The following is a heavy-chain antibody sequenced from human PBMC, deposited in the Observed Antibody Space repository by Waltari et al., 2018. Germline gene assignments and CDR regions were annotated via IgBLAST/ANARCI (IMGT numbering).Heavy chain of an antibody. Sequence: QVQLQQWGAGLLKPSETLFLTCAVYGGSFSGYYWSWIRQPPGKGLEWIGEINHSGSTNYNPSLKVGGTISVDTSKDQFSRKLGSVTAADTAVDYWAGFSMDGSGPGRYYYYGMDVWGQGTTVTVSS. CDR3: AGFSMDGSGPGRYYYYGMDV. V-gene: IGHV4-34*01. J-gene: IGHJ6*02. CDR1: GGSFSGYY. D-gene: IGHD3-10*01. CDR2: INHSGST.